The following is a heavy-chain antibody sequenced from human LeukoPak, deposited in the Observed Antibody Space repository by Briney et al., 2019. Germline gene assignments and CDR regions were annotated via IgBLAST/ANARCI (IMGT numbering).Heavy chain of an antibody. CDR3: ARTYYYDSGGFLNHWFDP. J-gene: IGHJ5*02. CDR2: VYDSGST. V-gene: IGHV4-59*08. D-gene: IGHD3-22*01. Sequence: PSETLSLTCTVSGGSISSYYWSWIRQPPGTGLEWIGYVYDSGSTNYNPSLKSRVTISVDTSKNQFSLKLSSVTAADTALYYCARTYYYDSGGFLNHWFDPSGQGTLVTVSS. CDR1: GGSISSYY.